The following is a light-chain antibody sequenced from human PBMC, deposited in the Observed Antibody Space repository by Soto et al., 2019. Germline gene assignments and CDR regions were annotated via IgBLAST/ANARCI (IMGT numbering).Light chain of an antibody. J-gene: IGKJ4*01. CDR2: DAS. CDR1: QDISRA. CDR3: QQRNSYPPLT. Sequence: AIQLTQSPSSLSASVGDRVTVTCRASQDISRALAWYQQKPGKAPKLLIYDASNLESGVPSRFSGSGSGTDFTLTISSLQPEDFATYYWQQRNSYPPLTFGGGTKVEIK. V-gene: IGKV1-13*02.